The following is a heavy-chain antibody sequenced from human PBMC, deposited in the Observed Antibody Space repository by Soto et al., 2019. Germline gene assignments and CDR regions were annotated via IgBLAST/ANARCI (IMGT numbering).Heavy chain of an antibody. CDR3: ARGGYCSGASCAYMGHYYYYGMGV. CDR2: IYYSGST. J-gene: IGHJ6*02. Sequence: SETLSLTCTVSGGSIRNLYWRWIRQPQGKGLEWIGYIYYSGSTDYNPSLKRRVTISVDTSKNQFSLKLSSVTAADTAMYYCARGGYCSGASCAYMGHYYYYGMGVWGQGTTVTVSS. D-gene: IGHD2-15*01. CDR1: GGSIRNLY. V-gene: IGHV4-59*08.